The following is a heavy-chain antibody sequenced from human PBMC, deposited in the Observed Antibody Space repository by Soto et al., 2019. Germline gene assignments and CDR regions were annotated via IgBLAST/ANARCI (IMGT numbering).Heavy chain of an antibody. CDR3: VRDNYGVYY. CDR1: GFTFSNYW. Sequence: GGSLRLSCAASGFTFSNYWMQWVRQAPGKGLVWVSHINSDGSSSTYADSVKGRFTISRDNRKNTLYLQMNSLRAEDTAVYYCVRDNYGVYYWGQGTLVTVSS. V-gene: IGHV3-74*01. J-gene: IGHJ4*02. CDR2: INSDGSSS. D-gene: IGHD4-17*01.